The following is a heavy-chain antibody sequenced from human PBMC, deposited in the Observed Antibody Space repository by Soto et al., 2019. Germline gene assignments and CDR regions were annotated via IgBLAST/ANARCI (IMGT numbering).Heavy chain of an antibody. CDR2: IYYSGSA. Sequence: SETLSLTCTVSGGSISSNSYYWGWIRQPPGKGLEWIGSIYYSGSAYYNPSLKSRVTMSVDTSKNQLSLKLSSVTAADTAVYYCARHIRGNSCMDVWGQGTTVTVSS. J-gene: IGHJ6*02. CDR3: ARHIRGNSCMDV. CDR1: GGSISSNSYY. D-gene: IGHD2-21*01. V-gene: IGHV4-39*01.